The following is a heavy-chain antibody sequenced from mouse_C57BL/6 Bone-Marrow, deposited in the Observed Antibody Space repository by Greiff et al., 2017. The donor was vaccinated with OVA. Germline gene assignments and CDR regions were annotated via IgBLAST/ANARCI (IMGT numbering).Heavy chain of an antibody. CDR3: ASYSNYDYFDY. J-gene: IGHJ2*01. V-gene: IGHV1-54*01. D-gene: IGHD2-5*01. Sequence: QVQLKQSGAELVRPGTSVKVSCKASGYAFTNYLIEWVKQRPGQGLEWIGVINPGSGGTNYNEKFKGKATLTADKSSSTAYMQLSSLTSEDSAVYFCASYSNYDYFDYWGQGTTLTVSS. CDR2: INPGSGGT. CDR1: GYAFTNYL.